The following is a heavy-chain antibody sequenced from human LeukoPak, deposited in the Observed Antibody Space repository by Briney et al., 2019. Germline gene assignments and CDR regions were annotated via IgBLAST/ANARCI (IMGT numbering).Heavy chain of an antibody. CDR3: AGKTRHGSRPVPYYFDY. D-gene: IGHD6-13*01. CDR1: GGSISSGDYY. J-gene: IGHJ4*02. Sequence: SQTLSLTCTVSGGSISSGDYYWSWIRQPPGKGLKWIGYIYYSGSTYYNPSLKSRVTISADTSKNQFSLKLSSVTAADTAVYYCAGKTRHGSRPVPYYFDYWGQGTLVTVSS. V-gene: IGHV4-30-4*01. CDR2: IYYSGST.